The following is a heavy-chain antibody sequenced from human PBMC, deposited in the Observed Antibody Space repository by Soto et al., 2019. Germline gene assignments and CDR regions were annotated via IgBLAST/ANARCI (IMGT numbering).Heavy chain of an antibody. V-gene: IGHV4-34*01. Sequence: SETLSLTCVVYGGSFIGYYWICIRHSPVKGLEWIGGINHRGSTNYNPSLESRVTISVDTSKNQFSLKLPSVTAADTAMYYCARDGFCTSTTCRVGNWFDPWGQGTLVTVSS. CDR3: ARDGFCTSTTCRVGNWFDP. D-gene: IGHD2-2*01. J-gene: IGHJ5*02. CDR2: INHRGST. CDR1: GGSFIGYY.